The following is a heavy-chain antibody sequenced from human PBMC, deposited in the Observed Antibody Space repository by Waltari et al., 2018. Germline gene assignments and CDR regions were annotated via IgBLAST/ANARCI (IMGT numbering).Heavy chain of an antibody. D-gene: IGHD6-19*01. Sequence: EVQLVESGGGLLQPGGSLRLSCAASGFTFSGRWMSWVRQAPGRGAEWVANINKDGSEKFYVDSVNGRFTISRDNAKSSLFLQMSGLRADDTAVYYCARGAGWLADHWGQGTVVTVSS. CDR2: INKDGSEK. CDR3: ARGAGWLADH. J-gene: IGHJ5*02. V-gene: IGHV3-7*01. CDR1: GFTFSGRW.